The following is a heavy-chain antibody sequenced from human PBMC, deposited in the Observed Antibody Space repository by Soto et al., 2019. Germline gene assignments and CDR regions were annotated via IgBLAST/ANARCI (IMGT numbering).Heavy chain of an antibody. V-gene: IGHV3-15*05. CDR3: TKVYTVEYQVMDV. CDR1: GFTFNYAW. Sequence: GVSLRLSCAASGFTFNYAWMTWVRQAPGKGLEWVGRIRSKAGGGTVDYAAPVKGRFTISRDDSKSTVYLQMNSLKAEDTALYYCTKVYTVEYQVMDVWGQGTTVTVSS. D-gene: IGHD4-17*01. J-gene: IGHJ6*02. CDR2: IRSKAGGGTV.